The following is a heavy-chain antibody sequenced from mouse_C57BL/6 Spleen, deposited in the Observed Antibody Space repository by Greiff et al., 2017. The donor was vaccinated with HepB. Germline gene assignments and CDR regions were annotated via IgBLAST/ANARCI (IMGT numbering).Heavy chain of an antibody. V-gene: IGHV5-4*01. CDR1: GFTFSSYA. D-gene: IGHD1-1*01. CDR2: ISDGGSYT. CDR3: AREGTVVARYYFDY. J-gene: IGHJ2*01. Sequence: EVKVVESGGGLVKPGGSLKLSCAASGFTFSSYAMSWVRQTPEKRLEWVATISDGGSYTYYPDNVKGRFTISRDNAKNNLYLQMSHLKSEDTAMYYCAREGTVVARYYFDYWGQGTTLTVSS.